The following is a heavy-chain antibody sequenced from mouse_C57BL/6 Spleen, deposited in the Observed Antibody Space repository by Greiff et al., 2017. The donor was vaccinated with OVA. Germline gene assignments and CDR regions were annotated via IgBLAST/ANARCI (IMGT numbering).Heavy chain of an antibody. Sequence: EVMLVESGGGLVQPGGSLKLSCAASGFTFSDYYMYWVRQTPEKRLEWVAYISNGGGSTYYPDTVKCRFTIARDNAKNTLYLQMSRLNSEDTAMYYCARHGNFYYAMDYWGQGTSVTVSS. D-gene: IGHD2-1*01. J-gene: IGHJ4*01. CDR1: GFTFSDYY. CDR2: ISNGGGST. CDR3: ARHGNFYYAMDY. V-gene: IGHV5-12*01.